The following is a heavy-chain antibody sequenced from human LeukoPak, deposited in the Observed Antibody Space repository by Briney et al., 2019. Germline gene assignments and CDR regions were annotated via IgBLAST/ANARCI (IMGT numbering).Heavy chain of an antibody. CDR2: INHSGST. J-gene: IGHJ3*02. CDR3: ARGYYDFWSGNAFDI. Sequence: NSSETLSLTCAVYGGSXSGYYWSWIRQXXXXXXEWIXXINHSGSTNYNPSLKSRVTISVDTSKNQFSLKLSSVTAADTAVYYCARGYYDFWSGNAFDIWGQGTMVTVSS. V-gene: IGHV4-34*01. D-gene: IGHD3-3*01. CDR1: GGSXSGYY.